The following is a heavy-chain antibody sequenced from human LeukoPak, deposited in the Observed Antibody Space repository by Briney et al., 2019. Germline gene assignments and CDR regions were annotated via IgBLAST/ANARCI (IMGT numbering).Heavy chain of an antibody. V-gene: IGHV3-23*01. CDR3: AKAPVTSCRGAFCYPFDY. CDR2: ISGSGGST. CDR1: GFTFSSYV. Sequence: GGSLRLSCAASGFTFSSYVMSWVRQAPGKGLEWVSAISGSGGSTYYADSVKGRFTISRDTSRSTLYLQMNSLRAEDAAVYYCAKAPVTSCRGAFCYPFDYWGQGTLVTVSS. D-gene: IGHD2-15*01. J-gene: IGHJ4*02.